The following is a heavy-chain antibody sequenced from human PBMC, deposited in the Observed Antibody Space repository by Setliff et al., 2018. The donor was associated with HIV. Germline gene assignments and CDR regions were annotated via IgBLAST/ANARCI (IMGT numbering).Heavy chain of an antibody. CDR1: GGSITPHY. J-gene: IGHJ5*02. CDR3: ARQFPPYHSGAHYSYL. CDR2: IYYSGST. D-gene: IGHD6-19*01. V-gene: IGHV4-59*11. Sequence: PSETLSLTCTVSGGSITPHYWSWIRQPPGKGLEWIGLIYYSGSTNYSPSLKSRVTISEDSSKNQFSLKLTSVTAADAAIYYCARQFPPYHSGAHYSYLWSQGTLVTVSS.